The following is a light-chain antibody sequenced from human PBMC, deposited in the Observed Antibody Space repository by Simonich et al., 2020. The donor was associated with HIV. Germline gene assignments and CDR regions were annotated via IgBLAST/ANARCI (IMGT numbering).Light chain of an antibody. V-gene: IGLV1-47*01. J-gene: IGLJ3*02. CDR3: AAWDDSLSGPV. CDR2: RNN. Sequence: QSVLTQPPSASGTPGQRVTISCSGSSSNIGSNYVYWYQQLPGTATKLLIYRNNHPPSGVPDRFPGSKSGTSASLAISGLRSEDEADYYCAAWDDSLSGPVFGGGTKLTVL. CDR1: SSNIGSNY.